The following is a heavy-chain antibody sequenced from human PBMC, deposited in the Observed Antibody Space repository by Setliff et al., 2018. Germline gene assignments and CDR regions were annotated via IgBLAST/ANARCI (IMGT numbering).Heavy chain of an antibody. Sequence: ETLSLTCVVYDGSFSGYYWRWIRQPPGKGLEWVANIKQDGSEKYYVDSVKGRFTISRDNAKNSLYLQMNSLRAEDTAVYYCARDGGEYWGQGTLVTVSS. CDR3: ARDGGEY. V-gene: IGHV3-7*01. J-gene: IGHJ4*02. CDR1: DGSFSGYY. CDR2: IKQDGSEK. D-gene: IGHD3-16*01.